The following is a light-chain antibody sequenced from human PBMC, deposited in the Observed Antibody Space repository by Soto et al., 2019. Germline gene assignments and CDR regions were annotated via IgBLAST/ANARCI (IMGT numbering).Light chain of an antibody. Sequence: QSALTQPASVSGSPGQSITISCTGTSSDVGRYNYVSWYQHHPGKAPKLIFYDVSNRPSGVSERFSVSKSGYTASLTTSGLQAEDEADYYCNSYTTSSTYVFGTGTKLTVL. CDR1: SSDVGRYNY. J-gene: IGLJ1*01. CDR3: NSYTTSSTYV. CDR2: DVS. V-gene: IGLV2-14*03.